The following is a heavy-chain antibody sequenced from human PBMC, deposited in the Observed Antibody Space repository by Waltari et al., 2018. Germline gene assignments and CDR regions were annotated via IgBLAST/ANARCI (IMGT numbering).Heavy chain of an antibody. D-gene: IGHD3-10*01. J-gene: IGHJ3*01. CDR2: ITYEGNI. CDR1: GITSALTFSDYD. V-gene: IGHV3-30*18. CDR3: AKKGPVTLVRGFGEMGHSGSLDV. Sequence: QVQLVESGGGVVRPGRSLRLSCGASGITSALTFSDYDLNWVRQAPGKGLEGVAVITYEGNIHDGDSVRGRFTVSRDNSKNTLYLHMDNLRPEDTAVYYCAKKGPVTLVRGFGEMGHSGSLDVWGRGTMVTVSS.